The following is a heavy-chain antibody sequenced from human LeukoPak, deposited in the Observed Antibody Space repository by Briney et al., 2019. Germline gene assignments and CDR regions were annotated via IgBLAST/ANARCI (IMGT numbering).Heavy chain of an antibody. V-gene: IGHV3-53*04. CDR2: IYSGGST. CDR1: GFTISSNY. CDR3: ARSLNSSGWYNYYYYYGMDV. D-gene: IGHD6-19*01. Sequence: GGSLRLSCAASGFTISSNYMSWVRQAPGKGLEWVSVIYSGGSTYYADSVKGRFTISRHNSKNMLYLQMNSLRAEDTAVYYCARSLNSSGWYNYYYYYGMDVWGQGTTVTVSS. J-gene: IGHJ6*02.